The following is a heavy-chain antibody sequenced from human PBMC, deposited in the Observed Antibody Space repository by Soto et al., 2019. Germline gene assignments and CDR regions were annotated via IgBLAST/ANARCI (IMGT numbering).Heavy chain of an antibody. CDR3: TIGSWSGEVFDN. J-gene: IGHJ3*02. D-gene: IGHD2-21*01. CDR2: IIPMLGIR. V-gene: IGHV1-69*02. Sequence: QVQLVQSGAEVKKPGSSVKVSCKDSGGTFSTYSMFWVRQAPGQGLEWMGRIIPMLGIRNYAQRFQDRVTITADKSTAKAHMELSSLRSEDTALYYCTIGSWSGEVFDNWGQGTMVTVSS. CDR1: GGTFSTYS.